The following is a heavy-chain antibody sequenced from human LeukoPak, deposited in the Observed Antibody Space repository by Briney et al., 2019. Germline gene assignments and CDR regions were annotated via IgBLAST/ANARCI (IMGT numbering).Heavy chain of an antibody. CDR1: GYTFTSYA. D-gene: IGHD6-13*01. V-gene: IGHV7-4-1*02. J-gene: IGHJ3*02. Sequence: ASVKVSCKASGYTFTSYAMNWVRQAPGQGLEWMGWINTNTGNPTYAQGFTGRFVFSLDTSVSTAYLQISSLKAEDTAVYYCARSPGGPPGIQSYSSSWYSGRFAFDIWGQGTMVTVSS. CDR3: ARSPGGPPGIQSYSSSWYSGRFAFDI. CDR2: INTNTGNP.